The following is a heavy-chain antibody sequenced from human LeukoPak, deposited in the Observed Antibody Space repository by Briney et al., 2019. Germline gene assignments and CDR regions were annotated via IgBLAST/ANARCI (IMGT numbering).Heavy chain of an antibody. D-gene: IGHD2-2*01. CDR1: GFTFSSYS. Sequence: PGGSLRLSCAASGFTFSSYSMNWVRQAPGKGLEWVSSISSSSSYIYYADSVKGRFTISRDNAKNSLYLQMNSLRAEDTAVYYCAREAERYCSSTSCYRTDYGMDVWGQGTTVTVSS. CDR3: AREAERYCSSTSCYRTDYGMDV. J-gene: IGHJ6*02. CDR2: ISSSSSYI. V-gene: IGHV3-21*01.